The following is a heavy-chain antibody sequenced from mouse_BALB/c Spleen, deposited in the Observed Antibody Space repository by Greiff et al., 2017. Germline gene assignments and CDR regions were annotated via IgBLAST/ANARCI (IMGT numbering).Heavy chain of an antibody. CDR2: IFPGSGNT. CDR1: GYSFTSYY. D-gene: IGHD1-1*01. J-gene: IGHJ4*01. Sequence: VQLQQSGPELVKPGASVKISCKASGYSFTSYYIHWVKQRPGQGLEWIGWIFPGSGNTKYNEKFKGKATLTADTSSSTAYMQLSSLTSEDSAVYFCARPYYGSSSYAMDYWGQGTSVTVSS. CDR3: ARPYYGSSSYAMDY. V-gene: IGHV1-66*01.